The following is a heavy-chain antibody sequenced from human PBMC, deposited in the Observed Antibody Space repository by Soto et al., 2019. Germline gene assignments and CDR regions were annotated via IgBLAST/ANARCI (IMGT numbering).Heavy chain of an antibody. CDR3: ARQRPTDGRWEFANYYGMDV. J-gene: IGHJ6*02. CDR2: IIHSEST. D-gene: IGHD1-26*01. CDR1: GGSFSAYY. V-gene: IGHV4-34*12. Sequence: PSETLSLTCAVYGGSFSAYYWSWVRQPPGKGLEWIGEIIHSESTKYNPSLKSRVTISVDTSKNQFSLKRSAVTAADTAVYYCARQRPTDGRWEFANYYGMDVWGQGTPVTVSS.